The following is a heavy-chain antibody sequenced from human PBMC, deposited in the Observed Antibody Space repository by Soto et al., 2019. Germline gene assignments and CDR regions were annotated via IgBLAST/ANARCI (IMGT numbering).Heavy chain of an antibody. CDR2: ISSSSSTI. D-gene: IGHD3-10*01. Sequence: GGSLRLSCAASGFTFSSYSMNWVRQAPGKGLEWVSYISSSSSTIYYADSVKGRFTISRDNAKNSLYLQMNSLRAEDTAVYYCARFGELLYDYYYYMDVWGKGTTVTVSS. CDR3: ARFGELLYDYYYYMDV. CDR1: GFTFSSYS. J-gene: IGHJ6*03. V-gene: IGHV3-48*01.